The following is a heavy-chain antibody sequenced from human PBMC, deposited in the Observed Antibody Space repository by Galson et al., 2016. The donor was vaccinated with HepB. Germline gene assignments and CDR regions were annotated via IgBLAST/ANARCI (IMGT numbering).Heavy chain of an antibody. D-gene: IGHD1/OR15-1a*01. CDR3: AHTRWEQGYQIDF. V-gene: IGHV2-5*02. CDR1: GFSLTTSEVG. J-gene: IGHJ4*02. CDR2: IYWDDDK. Sequence: PALVKPTQTLTLTCTFSGFSLTTSEVGVGWIRQPPGKALEWLALIYWDDDKFYSPSLKSRLTITKDTSKNQVVLTMTNMDPVGTATYYCAHTRWEQGYQIDFWGQGTLVAVSS.